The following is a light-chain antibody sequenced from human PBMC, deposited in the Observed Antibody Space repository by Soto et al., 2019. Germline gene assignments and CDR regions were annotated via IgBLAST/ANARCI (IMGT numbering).Light chain of an antibody. CDR2: EDD. V-gene: IGLV6-57*04. CDR1: SGSIGSNS. CDR3: QSYDTNTVV. J-gene: IGLJ2*01. Sequence: NFMLTQPHSVWESPGKRGTLSCTRSSGSIGSNSVQWYRQRPGSAPTIVIYEDDQRPSGVPNRFAGSIDRSSNSASLTISGLQTEDEADYYCQSYDTNTVVFGGGTKLTVL.